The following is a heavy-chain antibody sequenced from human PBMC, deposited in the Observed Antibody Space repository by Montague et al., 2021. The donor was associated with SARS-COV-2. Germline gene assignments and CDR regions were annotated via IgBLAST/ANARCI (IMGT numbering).Heavy chain of an antibody. J-gene: IGHJ4*02. CDR1: GGSISTIDNF. CDR2: NSYTGSN. CDR3: ARSGGPETTVTYLY. D-gene: IGHD4-11*01. Sequence: SETLSLTCTFYGGSISTIDNFWGRLRQPPGMGLVWIGSNSYTGSNYHNPSLKSRVTMSADTYKDQLSLKLKSVTAAATAVYYCARSGGPETTVTYLYWGQGTLVTVSS. V-gene: IGHV4-39*07.